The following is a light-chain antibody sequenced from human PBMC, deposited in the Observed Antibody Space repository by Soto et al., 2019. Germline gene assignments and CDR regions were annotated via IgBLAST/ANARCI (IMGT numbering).Light chain of an antibody. Sequence: EIVMTQSPATLSVSPGERATLSCRASQSISDNLAWYQQKPGQDPRLLFYTASTRANGIPARFSGSGSGTEFTLTISSLQSEDFAVYYCQQYNNWPPYTFGRGTRLEIK. CDR3: QQYNNWPPYT. CDR2: TAS. J-gene: IGKJ2*01. CDR1: QSISDN. V-gene: IGKV3-15*01.